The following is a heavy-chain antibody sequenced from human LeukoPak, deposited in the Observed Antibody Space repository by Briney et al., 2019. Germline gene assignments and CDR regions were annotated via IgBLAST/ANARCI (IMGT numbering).Heavy chain of an antibody. CDR3: ARDIAAAVDY. CDR2: IKQDGSEN. J-gene: IGHJ4*02. D-gene: IGHD6-13*01. V-gene: IGHV3-7*01. Sequence: GGSLRLSCATSAITFSSDWMTWVRQAPGKGLEWVANIKQDGSENYYVDSLKGRFTISRDNAKNTLYLQMNSLRAEDTAIYYCARDIAAAVDYWGQGTLVTVSS. CDR1: AITFSSDW.